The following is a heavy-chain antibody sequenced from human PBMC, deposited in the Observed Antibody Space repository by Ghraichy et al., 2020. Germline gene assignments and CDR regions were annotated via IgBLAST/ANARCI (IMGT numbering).Heavy chain of an antibody. CDR1: GGSISSSSYY. Sequence: SETLSLTCTVSGGSISSSSYYWGWIRQPPGKGREWIGSIYYSGSTYYNPSLKSRVTISVDTSKNQFSLKLSSVTAADTAVYYCASPPPYDILTGYYIGYYYGMDVWGQGTTVTVSS. J-gene: IGHJ6*02. CDR2: IYYSGST. V-gene: IGHV4-39*01. CDR3: ASPPPYDILTGYYIGYYYGMDV. D-gene: IGHD3-9*01.